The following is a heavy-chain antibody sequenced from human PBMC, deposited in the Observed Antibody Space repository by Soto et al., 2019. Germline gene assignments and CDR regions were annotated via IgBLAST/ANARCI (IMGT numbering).Heavy chain of an antibody. V-gene: IGHV1-3*01. Sequence: QVQLVQSGAEVKKPGASVKVSCKASGYTFTSYAMHWVRQAPGQRLEWMGWINAGNGNTKYSQKFQGRVTITRDTSASTAYMKLSSLRSEDTAVYYCARVVVVTADYYYYGMDVWGQGTTVTVSS. D-gene: IGHD2-21*02. J-gene: IGHJ6*02. CDR2: INAGNGNT. CDR3: ARVVVVTADYYYYGMDV. CDR1: GYTFTSYA.